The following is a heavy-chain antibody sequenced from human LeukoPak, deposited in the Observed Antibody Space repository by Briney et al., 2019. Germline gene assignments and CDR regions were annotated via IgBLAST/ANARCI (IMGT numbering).Heavy chain of an antibody. CDR1: GFTFSSHW. J-gene: IGHJ4*02. CDR2: IEQVGSER. V-gene: IGHV3-7*01. Sequence: GGSLRLSCAVSGFTFSSHWMSWVRQAPGKGLEWVANIEQVGSERYNVDSVKGRFTISRDNAKNLLYLQMNSLRAEDTAVYYCARDGFDAGIYFDSWGQGTLVTVSS. CDR3: ARDGFDAGIYFDS. D-gene: IGHD3-9*01.